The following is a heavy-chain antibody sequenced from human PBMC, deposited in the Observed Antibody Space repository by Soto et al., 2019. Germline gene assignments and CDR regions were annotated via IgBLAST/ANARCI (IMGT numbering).Heavy chain of an antibody. CDR1: GYALTELS. CDR2: FDPEDGET. D-gene: IGHD3-22*01. CDR3: EIKYYDFHYFTY. Sequence: ASVKVSCKVSGYALTELSMHWVRQAPGKGLEWMGGFDPEDGETIYAQKFQGRVTMTEDTSTDTAYMELSSLRSEDTAVYYCEIKYYDFHYFTYGGQETRSSVPS. V-gene: IGHV1-24*01. J-gene: IGHJ4*02.